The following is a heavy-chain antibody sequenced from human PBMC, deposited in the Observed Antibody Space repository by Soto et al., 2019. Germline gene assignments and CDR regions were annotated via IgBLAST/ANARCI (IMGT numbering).Heavy chain of an antibody. CDR1: GGSISSGDYY. CDR3: ASGGNRGGMNYFDY. CDR2: IYYSGST. Sequence: QVQLQESGPGLVKPSQTLSLTCTVSGGSISSGDYYWSWIRQPPGKGLEGIGYIYYSGSTYYNPSLKSRVTISVDTSKNQCSLKLSSVTAADTAVYYCASGGNRGGMNYFDYWGQGTLVTVSS. D-gene: IGHD3-10*01. V-gene: IGHV4-30-4*01. J-gene: IGHJ4*02.